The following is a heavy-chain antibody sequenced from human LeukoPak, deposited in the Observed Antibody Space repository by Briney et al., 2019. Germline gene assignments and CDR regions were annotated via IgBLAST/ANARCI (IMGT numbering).Heavy chain of an antibody. Sequence: GGSLRLSCAASGFTFSSYDMHWVRQAPGKGLEWVAFIRNDGSNKYYADSVKGRFTISRDNSKNTLYLQMSSLRAEDTAVYYYASERATVVVTDFQHWGQGTLVTVSS. CDR3: ASERATVVVTDFQH. CDR1: GFTFSSYD. CDR2: IRNDGSNK. J-gene: IGHJ1*01. D-gene: IGHD2-21*02. V-gene: IGHV3-30*02.